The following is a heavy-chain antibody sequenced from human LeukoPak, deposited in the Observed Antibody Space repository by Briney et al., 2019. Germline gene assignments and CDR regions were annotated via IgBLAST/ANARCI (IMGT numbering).Heavy chain of an antibody. Sequence: ASVKVSCKASGYTFTGYYMHWVRQAPGQGLEWMGWINPNSGGTNYAQKFQGRVTMTRDTSISTAYMELSSLRSEDTAVYYCARVGREGTAAVFYYYYGMDVWGQGTTVTVSS. CDR3: ARVGREGTAAVFYYYYGMDV. V-gene: IGHV1-2*02. CDR1: GYTFTGYY. CDR2: INPNSGGT. D-gene: IGHD6-13*01. J-gene: IGHJ6*02.